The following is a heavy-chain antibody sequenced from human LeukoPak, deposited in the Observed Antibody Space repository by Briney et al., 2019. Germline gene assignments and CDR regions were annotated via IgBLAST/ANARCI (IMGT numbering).Heavy chain of an antibody. J-gene: IGHJ4*02. CDR2: INPNSGGT. Sequence: ASVKVSCKASGYTSTSYGISWVRQAPGQGLEWMGRINPNSGGTNYAQKFQGRVTMTRDTSISTAYMELSRLRSDDTAVYYCASSQYYYGSGSYYTPDYWGQGTLVTVSS. CDR1: GYTSTSYG. CDR3: ASSQYYYGSGSYYTPDY. V-gene: IGHV1-2*06. D-gene: IGHD3-10*01.